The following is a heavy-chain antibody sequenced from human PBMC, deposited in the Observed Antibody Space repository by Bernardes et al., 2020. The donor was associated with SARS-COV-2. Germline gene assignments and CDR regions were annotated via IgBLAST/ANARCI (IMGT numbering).Heavy chain of an antibody. CDR2: ISGDGSAA. CDR3: VTLGQLVLYASDV. Sequence: GSLRLSCVASGFPFTNYWMNWVRQAPGKGLVWVSRISGDGSAASYADSVRGRFTMSRDNSRNTVYLHMTSLRADDTAMYYCVTLGQLVLYASDVWGQGTMVSVSS. D-gene: IGHD6-6*01. CDR1: GFPFTNYW. J-gene: IGHJ3*01. V-gene: IGHV3-74*03.